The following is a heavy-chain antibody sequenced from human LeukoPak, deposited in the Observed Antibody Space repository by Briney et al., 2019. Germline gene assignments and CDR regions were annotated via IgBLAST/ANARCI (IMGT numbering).Heavy chain of an antibody. V-gene: IGHV3-43*01. J-gene: IGHJ4*02. Sequence: PGGSLRLSCAASGFTFDDYTMHWVRQVPGKGLEWVSLITWDGGSTFYADSVKGRFTISRDNNKNSLSLQMNSLRTGDTALYYCATERQKYFDYWGQGTLVTVSS. CDR2: ITWDGGST. CDR1: GFTFDDYT. CDR3: ATERQKYFDY.